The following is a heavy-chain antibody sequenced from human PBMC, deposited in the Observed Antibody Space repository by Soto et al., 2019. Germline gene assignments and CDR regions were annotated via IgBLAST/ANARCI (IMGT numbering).Heavy chain of an antibody. CDR3: ARQDISSGEYFAY. CDR2: IYYSGST. J-gene: IGHJ4*02. Sequence: PSETLSLTCTVSGGSISSYYWSWIRQPPGKGLEWIGYIYYSGSTNYNPSLKSRVTISVDTSKNQFSLKLSSVTAADTAVYYCARQDISSGEYFAYWGQGTLVTVSS. CDR1: GGSISSYY. D-gene: IGHD6-19*01. V-gene: IGHV4-59*08.